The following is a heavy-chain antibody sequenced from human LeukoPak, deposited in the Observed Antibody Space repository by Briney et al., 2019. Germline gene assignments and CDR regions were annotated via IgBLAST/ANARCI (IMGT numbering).Heavy chain of an antibody. CDR3: AKDSRLAWSSPVYFDY. Sequence: PGGSLRLSCAASGFTVSSNEMSWVRQAPGKGLEWVSSISGGSTYYADSRKGRFTISRDNSKKTLYLQMNSLRPEDTAVYYCAKDSRLAWSSPVYFDYWGHGTLVTVSS. CDR1: GFTVSSNE. V-gene: IGHV3-38-3*01. J-gene: IGHJ4*01. CDR2: ISGGST. D-gene: IGHD3-3*01.